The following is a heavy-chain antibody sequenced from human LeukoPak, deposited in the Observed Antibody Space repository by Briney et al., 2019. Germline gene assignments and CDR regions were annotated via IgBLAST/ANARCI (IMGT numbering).Heavy chain of an antibody. Sequence: GGSLRLSCAASEFSVGSNYMTWVRQAPGKGLEWVSYISAISSSSTYYADSVKGRFTISRDNAKNSLYLQMNSLRAEDTAVYYCARDFHRRYYDSSGYNAFDIWGQGTMVTVSS. CDR2: ISAISSSST. D-gene: IGHD3-22*01. J-gene: IGHJ3*02. CDR3: ARDFHRRYYDSSGYNAFDI. CDR1: EFSVGSNY. V-gene: IGHV3-48*04.